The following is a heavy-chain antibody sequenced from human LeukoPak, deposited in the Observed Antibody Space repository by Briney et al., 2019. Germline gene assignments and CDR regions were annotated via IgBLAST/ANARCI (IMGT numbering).Heavy chain of an antibody. CDR2: ISSSGSTI. CDR1: GFTFSDYY. CDR3: AKDTVSTIFGVVINPFDY. Sequence: GGSLRLSCAASGFTFSDYYMSWIRQAPGKGLEWVSYISSSGSTIYYADSVKGRFTISRDNAKNTLYLQMNSLRAEDTAVYYCAKDTVSTIFGVVINPFDYWGQGTLVTVSS. D-gene: IGHD3-3*01. J-gene: IGHJ4*02. V-gene: IGHV3-11*01.